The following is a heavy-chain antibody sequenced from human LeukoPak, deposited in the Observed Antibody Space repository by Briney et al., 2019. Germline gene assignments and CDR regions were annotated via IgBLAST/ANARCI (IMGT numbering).Heavy chain of an antibody. CDR1: GFTFSDHE. J-gene: IGHJ4*02. Sequence: GGSLRLSCAASGFTFSDHEMNWVRQAPGEGLEWVSYISSTGTTIEYADSVKGRFTISRDNAKNSVLLQMNSLRPDDTAIYYCARRFDCWGQGTLVTVSS. CDR2: ISSTGTTI. V-gene: IGHV3-48*03. CDR3: ARRFDC.